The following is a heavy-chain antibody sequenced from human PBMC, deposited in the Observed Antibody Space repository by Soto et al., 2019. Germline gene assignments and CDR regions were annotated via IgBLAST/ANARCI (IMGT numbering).Heavy chain of an antibody. CDR2: IWYDGSIK. CDR3: ARDADYGDDPSEDPGYYFDY. J-gene: IGHJ4*02. D-gene: IGHD4-17*01. CDR1: GFTFSNYA. V-gene: IGHV3-33*01. Sequence: QVQVVESGGGVVQPGRSLRLSCAPSGFTFSNYAMHWVRQAPGKGLEWVAVIWYDGSIKYYADSVKGRFTISRDNSKNTLHLQMNSLRAEDTAVYYCARDADYGDDPSEDPGYYFDYWGQGTLVTVSS.